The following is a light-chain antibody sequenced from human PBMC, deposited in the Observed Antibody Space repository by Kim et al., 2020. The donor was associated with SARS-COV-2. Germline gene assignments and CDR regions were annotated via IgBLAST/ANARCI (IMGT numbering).Light chain of an antibody. CDR3: QAWATGIRV. CDR1: SGHSNNG. J-gene: IGLJ1*01. V-gene: IGLV4-69*01. CDR2: VNSDGSH. Sequence: QPVLTQSPSASASLGASVKLTCTLSSGHSNNGITWHQQQPEKGPRYLMKVNSDGSHIKGDGIPDRFSGSSSGAERYLTISSLQSDDEADYYCQAWATGIRVFGTGTKVTVL.